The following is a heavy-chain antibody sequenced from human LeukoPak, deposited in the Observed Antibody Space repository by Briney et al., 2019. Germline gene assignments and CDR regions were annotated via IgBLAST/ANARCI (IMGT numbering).Heavy chain of an antibody. D-gene: IGHD1-7*01. Sequence: SETLSLTCTVSGGSISSSSYYWGWIRQPPGKGLEWIGSIYYSGSTYYNPSLKSRVTISVDTSKNQFSLKLSSVTAADTAVYYCARDNVPPGTTRSWFDPWGQGTLVTVSS. J-gene: IGHJ5*02. V-gene: IGHV4-39*07. CDR3: ARDNVPPGTTRSWFDP. CDR1: GGSISSSSYY. CDR2: IYYSGST.